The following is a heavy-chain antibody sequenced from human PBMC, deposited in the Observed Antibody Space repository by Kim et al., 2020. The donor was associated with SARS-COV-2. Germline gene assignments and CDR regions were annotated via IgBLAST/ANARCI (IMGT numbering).Heavy chain of an antibody. CDR3: ARVLGMGTDY. V-gene: IGHV4-39*07. J-gene: IGHJ4*02. Sequence: STDYNPSLKSRVTISVDTSKNQFSLKLSSVTAADTAVYYCARVLGMGTDYWGQGTLVTVSS. CDR2: ST. D-gene: IGHD7-27*01.